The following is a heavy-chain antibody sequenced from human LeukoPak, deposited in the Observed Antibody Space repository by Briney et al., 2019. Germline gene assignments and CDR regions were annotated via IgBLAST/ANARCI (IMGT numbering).Heavy chain of an antibody. D-gene: IGHD3-3*01. CDR1: GGSLSSGGYY. J-gene: IGHJ4*02. V-gene: IGHV4-31*03. Sequence: SQTMSLTCTVSGGSLSSGGYYWSWIRQHPGKGLEWIGYIYYSGSTYYNPSLKSRVTISVDTSKNQFSLKLSSVTAADTAVYYCARGSGIITIFGVVISAPDYWGQGTLVTVSS. CDR3: ARGSGIITIFGVVISAPDY. CDR2: IYYSGST.